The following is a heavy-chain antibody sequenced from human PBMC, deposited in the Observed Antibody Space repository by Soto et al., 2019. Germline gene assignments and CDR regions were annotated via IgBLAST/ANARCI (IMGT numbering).Heavy chain of an antibody. D-gene: IGHD6-13*01. J-gene: IGHJ5*02. V-gene: IGHV3-23*01. Sequence: GGSLRLSCAASGFTFSSYAMSWVRQAPGKGLEWVSAISGSGGSTYYADSVKGRFTISRDNSKNTLYLQMNSLRAEDTAVYYCASSGSTPAAGRNWFDPWGQGTLVTVSS. CDR3: ASSGSTPAAGRNWFDP. CDR2: ISGSGGST. CDR1: GFTFSSYA.